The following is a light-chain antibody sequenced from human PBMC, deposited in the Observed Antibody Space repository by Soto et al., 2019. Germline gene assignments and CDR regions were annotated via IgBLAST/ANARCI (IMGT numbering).Light chain of an antibody. CDR2: EGS. V-gene: IGLV2-23*01. CDR3: CSYAGSSISPYV. CDR1: SSDFGSHNL. J-gene: IGLJ1*01. Sequence: QSALTHPASVSGSPGQSITISCTGTSSDFGSHNLVSWYQQHPGKAPKLMIYEGSKRPSGVSDRFSGSKSGNTASLTISGLQAEDEADYYCCSYAGSSISPYVFGAGTKLTVL.